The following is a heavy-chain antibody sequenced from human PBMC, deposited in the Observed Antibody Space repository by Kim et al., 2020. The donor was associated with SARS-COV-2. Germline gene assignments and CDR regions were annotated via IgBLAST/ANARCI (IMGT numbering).Heavy chain of an antibody. V-gene: IGHV3-23*01. D-gene: IGHD1-7*01. J-gene: IGHJ4*02. CDR2: IGSGGVNT. Sequence: GGSLRLSCAAAGFTFSSYAMNWVRQAPGKGLEWVATIGSGGVNTFYADSVKGRFTISRDTSKNTPYLQMNSLRAADTALYYCARTNKLDSWGQGTLVTV. CDR1: GFTFSSYA. CDR3: ARTNKLDS.